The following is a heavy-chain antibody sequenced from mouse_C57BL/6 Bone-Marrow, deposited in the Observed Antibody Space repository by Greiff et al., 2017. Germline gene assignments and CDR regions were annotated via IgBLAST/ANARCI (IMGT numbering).Heavy chain of an antibody. CDR3: ASSYYSNYGGAMDY. CDR2: INPSSGYT. V-gene: IGHV1-7*01. CDR1: GYTFTSYW. J-gene: IGHJ4*01. Sequence: VQGVESGAELAKPGASVKLSCKASGYTFTSYWMHWVKQRPGQGLEWIGYINPSSGYTKYNQKFKDKATLTADKSSSTAYMQLSSLTYEDSEVYYCASSYYSNYGGAMDYWGQGTSVTVSS. D-gene: IGHD2-5*01.